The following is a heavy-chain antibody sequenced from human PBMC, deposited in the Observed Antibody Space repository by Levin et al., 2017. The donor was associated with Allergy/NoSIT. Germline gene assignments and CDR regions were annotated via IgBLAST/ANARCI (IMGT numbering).Heavy chain of an antibody. CDR3: TTDPDYYDFWSGYRSPRGDWFDY. V-gene: IGHV3-15*07. D-gene: IGHD3-3*01. Sequence: PGGSLRLSCAASGFTFSNAWMNRVRQAPGKGLEWVGRIKSKTDGGTTDYAAPVKGRFTISRDDSKNTLYLQMNSLKTEDTAVYYCTTDPDYYDFWSGYRSPRGDWFDYWGQGTLVTVSS. CDR2: IKSKTDGGTT. J-gene: IGHJ4*02. CDR1: GFTFSNAW.